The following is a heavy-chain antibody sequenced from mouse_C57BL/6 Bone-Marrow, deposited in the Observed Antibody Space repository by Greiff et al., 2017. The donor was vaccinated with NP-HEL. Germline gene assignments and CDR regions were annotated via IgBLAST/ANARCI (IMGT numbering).Heavy chain of an antibody. CDR1: GYTFTDHT. CDR2: IYPRDGST. D-gene: IGHD1-1*01. V-gene: IGHV1-78*01. CDR3: ARWYYGSSYGAMDY. J-gene: IGHJ4*01. Sequence: LQESDAELVKPGASVKISCKVSGYTFTDHTIHWMKQRPEQGLEWIGYIYPRDGSTKYTEKFKGKATVTADKSSSTAYMQLNILTSEDSAVDFCARWYYGSSYGAMDYWGQGTSVTVSS.